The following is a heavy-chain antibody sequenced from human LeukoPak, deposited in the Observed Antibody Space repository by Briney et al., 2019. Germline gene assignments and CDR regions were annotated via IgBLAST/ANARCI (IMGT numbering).Heavy chain of an antibody. CDR2: ISAYNGNP. J-gene: IGHJ4*02. CDR3: AREMYDYVWGSYRYPLDY. V-gene: IGHV1-18*01. D-gene: IGHD3-16*02. Sequence: GASVKVSCKASGYTFTSYGISWVRQAPGQGLEWMGWISAYNGNPNYAQKLQGRVTMTTDTSTSTAYMELRSLRSDDTAVYYCAREMYDYVWGSYRYPLDYWGQGTLVTVSS. CDR1: GYTFTSYG.